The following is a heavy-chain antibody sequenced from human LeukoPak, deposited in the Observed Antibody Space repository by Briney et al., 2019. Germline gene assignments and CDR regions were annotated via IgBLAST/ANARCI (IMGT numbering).Heavy chain of an antibody. V-gene: IGHV3-30-3*01. D-gene: IGHD2-15*01. CDR2: ISLDGNNE. CDR1: GFTFRDYY. J-gene: IGHJ3*02. CDR3: ARARPDGSGGSWPDAFDI. Sequence: GGSLRLSCAASGFTFRDYYMHWVRQAPGKGLEWVAVISLDGNNEYYADSVKGRFSLSRDNSMNTLYLQLKSLRTEDTAMYYCARARPDGSGGSWPDAFDIWGQGTMVTVSS.